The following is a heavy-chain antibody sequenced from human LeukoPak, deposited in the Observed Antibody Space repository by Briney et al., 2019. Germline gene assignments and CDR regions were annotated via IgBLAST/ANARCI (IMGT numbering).Heavy chain of an antibody. D-gene: IGHD3-10*01. CDR3: ARGPHTYTYYYGSGSYFSFDY. V-gene: IGHV4-59*12. Sequence: SETLSLTCTVSGDSISSYYWSWIRQPPGKGLEWIGYIYYSGRTTYNPSLKSRVTISVDRSKNQFSLKLSSVTAADTAVYYCARGPHTYTYYYGSGSYFSFDYWGQGTLVTVSS. CDR1: GDSISSYY. J-gene: IGHJ4*02. CDR2: IYYSGRT.